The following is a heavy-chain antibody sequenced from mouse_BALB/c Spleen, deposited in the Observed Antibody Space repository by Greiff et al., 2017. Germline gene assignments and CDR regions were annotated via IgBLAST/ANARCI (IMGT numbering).Heavy chain of an antibody. D-gene: IGHD1-1*01. CDR2: INPSSGYT. V-gene: IGHV1-4*02. Sequence: VQLQQSAAELARPGASVKMSCKASGHTFTSYTMHWVKQRPGQGLEWIGYINPSSGYTEYNQKFKDKTTLTADKSSSTAYMQLSSLTSEDSAVYYCARREGLRNYFDYWGQGTTLTVSS. CDR1: GHTFTSYT. J-gene: IGHJ2*01. CDR3: ARREGLRNYFDY.